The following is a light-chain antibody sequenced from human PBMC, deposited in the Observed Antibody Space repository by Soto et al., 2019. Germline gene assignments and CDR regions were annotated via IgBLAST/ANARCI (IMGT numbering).Light chain of an antibody. J-gene: IGLJ3*02. V-gene: IGLV2-14*01. CDR2: EVS. CDR3: SSSTISSTWV. CDR1: SSDVGGYNY. Sequence: QSALTQPASVSGSPGQSITISCTGTSSDVGGYNYVSWYQQHPGKAPKLMIYEVSNRPSGVSNRFSGSKSGNTASLTISGLPAEDEADYYCSSSTISSTWVFGGGTQLTVL.